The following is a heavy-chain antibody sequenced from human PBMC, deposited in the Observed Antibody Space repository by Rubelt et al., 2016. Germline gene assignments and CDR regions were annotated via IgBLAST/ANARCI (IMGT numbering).Heavy chain of an antibody. J-gene: IGHJ6*03. Sequence: EVQLVQSGAEVKKPGESLKISCKGSGYSFTSYWIGWVRQMPGKGLEWMGRIDPSDSYTNYSPSCQGDVPTSADKSISTAYLQWSSLKASDTAMYYCAGLGGLVVSRYYYYYMDVWGKGTTVTVSS. D-gene: IGHD2-15*01. CDR2: IDPSDSYT. V-gene: IGHV5-10-1*01. CDR3: AGLGGLVVSRYYYYYMDV. CDR1: GYSFTSYW.